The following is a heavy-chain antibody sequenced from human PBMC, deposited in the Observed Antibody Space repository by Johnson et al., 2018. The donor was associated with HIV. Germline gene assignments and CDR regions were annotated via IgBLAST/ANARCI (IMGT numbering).Heavy chain of an antibody. Sequence: VQLVESGGGLVQPGGSLRLSCAASGFIFSSSWIHWVRQAPGKGLVWVSRSNSDGSRPNYADSVKGRFTISRDKAKNTLYLQMGSLRAEDMAVYYCARRVGMIVVDRGAFDIWGQGTMVTVSS. D-gene: IGHD3-22*01. CDR2: SNSDGSRP. J-gene: IGHJ3*02. V-gene: IGHV3-74*01. CDR1: GFIFSSSW. CDR3: ARRVGMIVVDRGAFDI.